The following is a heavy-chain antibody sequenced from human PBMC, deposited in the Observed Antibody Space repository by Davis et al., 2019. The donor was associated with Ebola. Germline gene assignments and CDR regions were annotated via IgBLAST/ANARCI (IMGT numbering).Heavy chain of an antibody. CDR2: IKQDGSEK. J-gene: IGHJ6*02. CDR3: AKDFHSVYYYYGMDV. Sequence: GGSLRLSCAASGFTFSSYWMSWVRQAPGKGLEWVANIKQDGSEKYYVDSVKGRFTISRDNAKNSLYLQMNSLRAEDTAVYYCAKDFHSVYYYYGMDVWGQGTTVTVSS. V-gene: IGHV3-7*01. CDR1: GFTFSSYW.